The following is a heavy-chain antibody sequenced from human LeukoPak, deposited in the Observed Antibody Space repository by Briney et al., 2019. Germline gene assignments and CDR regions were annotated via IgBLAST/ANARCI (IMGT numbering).Heavy chain of an antibody. J-gene: IGHJ4*02. D-gene: IGHD3-22*01. CDR2: ISGSGGST. V-gene: IGHV3-23*01. Sequence: GGSLRLSCAASGFTFSSYAMSWVRQAPGKGLEWVSAISGSGGSTYYADSVKGRFTISRDNSKNTVYLQMNSLRAEDTAVYYCAKPKYGSSGYYGLLNYWGQGTLVTVSS. CDR3: AKPKYGSSGYYGLLNY. CDR1: GFTFSSYA.